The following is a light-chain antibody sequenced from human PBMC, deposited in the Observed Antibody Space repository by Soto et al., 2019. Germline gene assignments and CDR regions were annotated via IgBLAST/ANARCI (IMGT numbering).Light chain of an antibody. Sequence: AIQMTQSPSSLSASVGDRVTITCRASQGIRNELAWYQEKAGKAPKLLIYAASSLEGGVPSRFSGSGSGTEFPLAISSLQPEDFATYYCLQDYNYPRTFGQGTKVEIK. CDR1: QGIRNE. CDR3: LQDYNYPRT. CDR2: AAS. V-gene: IGKV1-6*01. J-gene: IGKJ1*01.